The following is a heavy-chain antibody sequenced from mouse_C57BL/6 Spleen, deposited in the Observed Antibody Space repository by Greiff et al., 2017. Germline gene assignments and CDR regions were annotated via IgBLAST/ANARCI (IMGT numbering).Heavy chain of an antibody. J-gene: IGHJ2*01. Sequence: EVQVVESGGGLVKPGGSLKLSCAASGFSFSSYAMSWVRQTPEKRLEWVATIIDGGSYTYYPDNVKGRFTISRDNAKNNLYLQMSHLKSEDTAMYYCASLYGSSSYSFDYWGQGTTLTVSS. V-gene: IGHV5-4*01. CDR1: GFSFSSYA. CDR3: ASLYGSSSYSFDY. CDR2: IIDGGSYT. D-gene: IGHD1-1*01.